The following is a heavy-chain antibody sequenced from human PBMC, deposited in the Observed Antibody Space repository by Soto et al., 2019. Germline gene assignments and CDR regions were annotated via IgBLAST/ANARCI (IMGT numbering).Heavy chain of an antibody. V-gene: IGHV1-18*01. Sequence: ASVKVSCKASGYTFTSYGISWVRQAPGQGLEWMGWISAYNGNTNYAQKLQGRVTMTTDTSTSTAYMELRSLRSDDTAVYYCARAGDIVLIYGGGMDVWGQGTTVTVS. CDR3: ARAGDIVLIYGGGMDV. J-gene: IGHJ6*02. CDR2: ISAYNGNT. D-gene: IGHD2-8*01. CDR1: GYTFTSYG.